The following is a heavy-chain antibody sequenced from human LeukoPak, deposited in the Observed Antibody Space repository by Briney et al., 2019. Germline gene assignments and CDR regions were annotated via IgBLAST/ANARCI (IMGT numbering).Heavy chain of an antibody. J-gene: IGHJ1*01. CDR3: AKADYYDSNTYRAQFFQH. CDR1: GFTFSNYA. CDR2: ISASGGST. D-gene: IGHD3-22*01. V-gene: IGHV3-23*01. Sequence: GGSLRLSCAASGFTFSNYAMSWVRQAPGKGLEWVSGISASGGSTYYAHSVKGRFTISRDNSKNTLYLQMNSLRAEDTAVYYCAKADYYDSNTYRAQFFQHWGQGTLVTVSS.